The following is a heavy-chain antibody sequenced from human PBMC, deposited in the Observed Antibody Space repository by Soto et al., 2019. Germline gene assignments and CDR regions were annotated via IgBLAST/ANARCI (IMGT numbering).Heavy chain of an antibody. CDR3: ARDGAAATFDFTS. CDR2: ITGSGVTM. Sequence: GGSLRLSCAASGFTFSGHSLNWIRQAPGKGLEWVSYITGSGVTMYADSVKGRFTISRDNAKNSLYLQMNSLRAEDTAVYYCARDGAAATFDFTSWGHGTLVTVSS. V-gene: IGHV3-48*04. CDR1: GFTFSGHS. D-gene: IGHD3-9*01. J-gene: IGHJ5*01.